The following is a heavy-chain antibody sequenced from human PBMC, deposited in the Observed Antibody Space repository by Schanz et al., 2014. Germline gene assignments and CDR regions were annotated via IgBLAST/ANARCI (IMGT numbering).Heavy chain of an antibody. CDR2: MNESHSTI. CDR1: GFSFSSYA. V-gene: IGHV3-23*01. CDR3: ARKVVATIGGYYDN. D-gene: IGHD5-12*01. J-gene: IGHJ4*02. Sequence: EVQLLESGGGLVEPGGSLRLSCAASGFSFSSYAMGWVRQARGKGLEWVSAMNESHSTIYYADSVRGRFTISRDNAENTLFLQMNSLRAEDTAGYYCARKVVATIGGYYDNWGQGTLVIVSS.